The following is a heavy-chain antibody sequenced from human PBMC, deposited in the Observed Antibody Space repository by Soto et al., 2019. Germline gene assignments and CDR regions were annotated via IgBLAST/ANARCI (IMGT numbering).Heavy chain of an antibody. CDR2: IHHGGTT. CDR3: ARHIAMSTMRGFDS. D-gene: IGHD3-22*01. Sequence: QVQLQESGPGLVKPSETLSLTCDVSGGSISSNWWSWVRQPPGKGLEWIGDIHHGGTTNYNPSLQSRVTMSVDKSENQISLNLNSVTAADTAVYYFARHIAMSTMRGFDSWGQGTLVTVSS. CDR1: GGSISSNW. J-gene: IGHJ4*02. V-gene: IGHV4-4*02.